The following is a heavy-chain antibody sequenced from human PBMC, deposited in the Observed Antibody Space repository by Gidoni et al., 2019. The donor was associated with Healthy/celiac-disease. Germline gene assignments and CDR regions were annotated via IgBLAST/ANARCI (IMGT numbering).Heavy chain of an antibody. CDR3: ARDYPRAPIARRGYFDY. V-gene: IGHV1-2*02. J-gene: IGHJ4*02. D-gene: IGHD6-13*01. CDR1: GYTFTGSY. CDR2: INPNSGGT. Sequence: QVQLVQSGAEVKKPGASVKVSCKASGYTFTGSYMHWVRQAPGQGLEWMGWINPNSGGTNYAQKFQGRVTMTRDTSISTAYMELSRLRSDDTAVYYCARDYPRAPIARRGYFDYWGQGTLVTVSS.